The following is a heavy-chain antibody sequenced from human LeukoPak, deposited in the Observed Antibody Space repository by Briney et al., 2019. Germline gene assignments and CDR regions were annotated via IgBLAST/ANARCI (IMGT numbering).Heavy chain of an antibody. CDR3: AKGATMIVRGGMDV. CDR1: GFTFSTYG. J-gene: IGHJ6*02. D-gene: IGHD3-22*01. CDR2: ISYDGSNK. Sequence: GGSLRLSCAASGFTFSTYGMHWVRQAPGKGLEWVAVISYDGSNKYYGDSVKGRFTISRDNPKNTLYLEMNSLRAEDTAVYYCAKGATMIVRGGMDVWGQGTTVTVSS. V-gene: IGHV3-30*18.